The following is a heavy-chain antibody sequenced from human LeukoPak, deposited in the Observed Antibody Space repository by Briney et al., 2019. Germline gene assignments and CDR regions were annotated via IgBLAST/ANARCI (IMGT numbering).Heavy chain of an antibody. CDR2: ISSSGSTI. CDR1: GFTFSSYE. V-gene: IGHV3-48*03. CDR3: AELGITMIGGV. D-gene: IGHD3-10*02. J-gene: IGHJ6*04. Sequence: GGSLRLSCAASGFTFSSYEMNWVRQAPGKGLEWVSYISSSGSTIYYAHSVKGRFTISRDNAKNSLYLQMNSLRAEDTAVYYCAELGITMIGGVWGKGTTVTVSS.